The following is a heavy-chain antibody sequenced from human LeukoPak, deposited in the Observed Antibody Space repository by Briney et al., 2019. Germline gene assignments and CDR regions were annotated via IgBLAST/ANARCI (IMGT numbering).Heavy chain of an antibody. CDR2: IYSGGST. CDR3: AREDPTAVYGSGSYYTPIFDY. D-gene: IGHD3-10*01. J-gene: IGHJ4*02. CDR1: GFTVISNY. V-gene: IGHV3-53*01. Sequence: PGGSLRHSCAASGFTVISNYVSWVRQAPGKGLEWVSVIYSGGSTYYADSVKGRFTISRDNSKNTLYLQMNSLRAEDTAVYYCAREDPTAVYGSGSYYTPIFDYWGQGTLVTVSS.